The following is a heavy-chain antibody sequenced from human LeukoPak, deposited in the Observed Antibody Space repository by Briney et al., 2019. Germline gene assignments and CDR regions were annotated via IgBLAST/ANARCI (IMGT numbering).Heavy chain of an antibody. CDR1: GGSFSGYY. J-gene: IGHJ5*02. V-gene: IGHV4-34*01. CDR2: INHSGST. Sequence: SETLSLTCAVYGGSFSGYYWTWIRQPPGKGLEWIGEINHSGSTNYNPSLKSRVTISVDTSKNHFSLKLGSVTAADTAVYYCARAAARYSSGWYSPFDPWGQGTLVTVSS. D-gene: IGHD6-19*01. CDR3: ARAAARYSSGWYSPFDP.